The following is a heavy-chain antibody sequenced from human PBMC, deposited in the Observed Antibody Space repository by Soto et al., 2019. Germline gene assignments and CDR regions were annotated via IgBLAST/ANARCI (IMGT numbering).Heavy chain of an antibody. CDR3: ARGDLRSNWFDP. CDR1: GGTFSSYT. CDR2: IIPIFGTT. Sequence: QVQLVQSGAEVKKPGSSVKVSCKASGGTFSSYTINWVRQVPGQGLEWMGGIIPIFGTTDYAQKFQGRVTITADESTSTAYMELSSLISEDTAMYYCARGDLRSNWFDPWGQGTLVTVSS. J-gene: IGHJ5*02. V-gene: IGHV1-69*01.